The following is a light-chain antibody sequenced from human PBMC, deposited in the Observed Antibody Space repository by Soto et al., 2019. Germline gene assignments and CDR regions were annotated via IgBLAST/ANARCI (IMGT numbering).Light chain of an antibody. CDR2: GAS. V-gene: IGKV3-20*01. Sequence: EIVLTQSPGTLSLSPGERATLSCRASQSVSSSYLAWYQQKPGQAPRLLIYGASSRATGIPDRFSGSGSGTAFTLTISRLEPEDFAVYYCQQYGSSPRAFGQWTKVEIK. J-gene: IGKJ1*01. CDR1: QSVSSSY. CDR3: QQYGSSPRA.